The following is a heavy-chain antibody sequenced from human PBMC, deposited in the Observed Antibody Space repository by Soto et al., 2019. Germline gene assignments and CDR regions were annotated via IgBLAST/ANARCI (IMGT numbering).Heavy chain of an antibody. V-gene: IGHV3-30*03. D-gene: IGHD6-19*01. Sequence: QVQLVESGGGVVQPGRSLRLSCAASGFTFSSYGMHWVRQAPGKGLEWVAVISYDGSNKYYADSVKGRFTISRDNSKNTLYLQMNSLRAEDTAVYYCASRAVVGHLDYWGQGTLVTVSS. CDR3: ASRAVVGHLDY. CDR1: GFTFSSYG. J-gene: IGHJ4*02. CDR2: ISYDGSNK.